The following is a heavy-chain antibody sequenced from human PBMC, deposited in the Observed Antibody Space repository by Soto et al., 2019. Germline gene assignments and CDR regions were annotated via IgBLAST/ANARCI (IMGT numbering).Heavy chain of an antibody. D-gene: IGHD3-22*01. Sequence: EASVKVSCKASGYTFTRHGISWVRQAPGQGLEWMGWISGYNGDTKYAPKFQGRVTMTKDTSTSTAYMELRSLTSDDTGVYYCARDISNSSGNYIYLDYWGQGALVTVSS. V-gene: IGHV1-18*04. CDR3: ARDISNSSGNYIYLDY. J-gene: IGHJ4*02. CDR1: GYTFTRHG. CDR2: ISGYNGDT.